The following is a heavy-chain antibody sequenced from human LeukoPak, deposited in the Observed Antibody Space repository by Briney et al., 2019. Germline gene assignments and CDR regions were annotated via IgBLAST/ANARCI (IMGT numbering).Heavy chain of an antibody. CDR3: ARDFDCSSTSCYVGYFDY. D-gene: IGHD2-2*01. CDR2: ISSSSSTI. V-gene: IGHV3-48*01. CDR1: GFTLSSYS. J-gene: IGHJ4*02. Sequence: GGSLRLSCAASGFTLSSYSMNWVRQAPGKGLEWVSYISSSSSTIYYADSVKGRFTISRDNAKNSLYLQMNSLRAEDTAVYYCARDFDCSSTSCYVGYFDYWGQGTLVTVSS.